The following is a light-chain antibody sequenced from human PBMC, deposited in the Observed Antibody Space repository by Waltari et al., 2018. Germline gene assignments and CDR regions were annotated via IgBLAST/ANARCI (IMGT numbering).Light chain of an antibody. CDR1: QSITRNN. V-gene: IGKV3-20*01. CDR2: DAS. J-gene: IGKJ1*01. Sequence: EIVLTQSPGTLSLSPGERATLSCRASQSITRNNLAWYQQIPGQAPRLLIYDASSRATGIPDRFSGSGSVTDFTLTVSRLEPADFAVYYCQQYGSSPWTFGQGTKVEIK. CDR3: QQYGSSPWT.